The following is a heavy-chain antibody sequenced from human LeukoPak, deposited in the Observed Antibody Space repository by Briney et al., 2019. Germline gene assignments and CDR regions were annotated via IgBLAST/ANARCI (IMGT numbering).Heavy chain of an antibody. CDR3: ARDQGSYCSSTCCHDEYYYYYMDV. D-gene: IGHD2-2*01. V-gene: IGHV4-31*03. CDR2: IYYSGST. J-gene: IGHJ6*03. CDR1: GGSISSGGYY. Sequence: SQTLSLTCTVSGGSISSGGYYWSWIRQHPGKGLEWIGYIYYSGSTYYNPSLKSRVTISVDTSKNQFSLKLSSVTAADTAVYYCARDQGSYCSSTCCHDEYYYYYMDVWGKGTTVTVSS.